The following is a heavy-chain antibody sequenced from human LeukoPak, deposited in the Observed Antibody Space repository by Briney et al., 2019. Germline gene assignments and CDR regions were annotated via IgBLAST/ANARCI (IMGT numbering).Heavy chain of an antibody. CDR3: ARATSYYDLYYFDY. Sequence: SETLSLTCTVSGGSISSYYWSWIRQPPGKGLEWIGYIYYSGSTNYNPSLKSRVTISVDTSKNQFSLKLSSVTAADTAVYYCARATSYYDLYYFDYWGQGTLVIVSS. CDR1: GGSISSYY. V-gene: IGHV4-59*01. D-gene: IGHD3-22*01. J-gene: IGHJ4*02. CDR2: IYYSGST.